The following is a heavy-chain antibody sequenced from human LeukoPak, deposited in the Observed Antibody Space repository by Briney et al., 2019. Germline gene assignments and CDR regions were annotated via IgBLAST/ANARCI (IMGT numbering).Heavy chain of an antibody. CDR1: GFTFGSYA. J-gene: IGHJ4*02. CDR2: ISYDGSNK. Sequence: PGGSLRLSCAASGFTFGSYAMHWVRQAPGKGLEWVAVISYDGSNKYYADSVKGRFTISRDNSKNTLYLQMNSPRAEDAAVYYCARDGGGNDYWGQGTLVTVSS. V-gene: IGHV3-30-3*01. D-gene: IGHD4-23*01. CDR3: ARDGGGNDY.